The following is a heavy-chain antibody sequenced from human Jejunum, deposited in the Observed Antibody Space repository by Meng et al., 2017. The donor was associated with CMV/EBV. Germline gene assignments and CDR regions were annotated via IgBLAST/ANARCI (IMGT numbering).Heavy chain of an antibody. D-gene: IGHD5-18*01. CDR1: GFTFSSFA. CDR2: IRGSDDKT. J-gene: IGHJ4*02. V-gene: IGHV3-23*01. CDR3: AKSLVDTTMDLDY. Sequence: ASGFTFSSFAMTWVRQALGKGLEWVSTIRGSDDKTYYSDSVRGRFTISRDNSKNTLYLQMNSLRAEDTAVYYCAKSLVDTTMDLDYWGQGMLVTVSS.